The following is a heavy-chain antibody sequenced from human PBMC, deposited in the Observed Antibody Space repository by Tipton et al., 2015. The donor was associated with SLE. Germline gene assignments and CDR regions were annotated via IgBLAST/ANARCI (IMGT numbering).Heavy chain of an antibody. CDR1: GYSISSGYY. J-gene: IGHJ4*02. D-gene: IGHD3-16*02. Sequence: TLSLTCTVSGYSISSGYYWGWIRQPPGKGLEWIGNIFHSGSTYYTPSLNSRVTISVDTSKNQFSLNVSSVTAADTAVYYCARGLSSFDYWGQGTLVTVSS. CDR3: ARGLSSFDY. V-gene: IGHV4-38-2*02. CDR2: IFHSGST.